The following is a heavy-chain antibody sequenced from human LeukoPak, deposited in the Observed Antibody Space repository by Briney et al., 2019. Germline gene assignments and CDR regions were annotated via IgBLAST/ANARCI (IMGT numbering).Heavy chain of an antibody. CDR2: ISYDGSNK. J-gene: IGHJ4*02. D-gene: IGHD1-26*01. Sequence: RGSLRLSCAASGFTFSSYAMHWVRQAPGKGLEWVAVISYDGSNKYYADSVKGRFTISRDNSKNTLYLRMNSLRAEDTAVYYCARAGGSIVGATFRYWGQGTLVTVSS. CDR1: GFTFSSYA. CDR3: ARAGGSIVGATFRY. V-gene: IGHV3-30-3*01.